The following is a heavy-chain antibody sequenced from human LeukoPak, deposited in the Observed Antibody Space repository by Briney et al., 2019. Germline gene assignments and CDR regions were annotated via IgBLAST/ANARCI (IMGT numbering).Heavy chain of an antibody. CDR2: IYYSGST. CDR3: ARAAPNYYDSSGSLRNPYFDY. V-gene: IGHV4-31*03. Sequence: SETLSLTCTVSGGSISTGGYFWSWIRQHPGKGLEWIGNIYYSGSTYYSPSLKSRVTMSVDTSKNQFSLTLISVTAADTAVYFCARAAPNYYDSSGSLRNPYFDYWGQGTLVTVSS. J-gene: IGHJ4*02. CDR1: GGSISTGGYF. D-gene: IGHD3-22*01.